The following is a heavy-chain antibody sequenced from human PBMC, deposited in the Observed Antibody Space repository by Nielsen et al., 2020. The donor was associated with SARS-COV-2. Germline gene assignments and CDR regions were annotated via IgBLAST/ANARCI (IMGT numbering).Heavy chain of an antibody. J-gene: IGHJ3*02. CDR1: GGSISSYY. CDR3: ARDPYSINAFDI. CDR2: IYYSGST. Sequence: SETLSLTCTVSGGSISSYYWSWIRQPPGKGLEWIGYIYYSGSTNYNPSLKSRVTISVDTSKNQFSLKLSSVTAADTAVYYCARDPYSINAFDIWGQGTMVTVSS. D-gene: IGHD5-18*01. V-gene: IGHV4-59*12.